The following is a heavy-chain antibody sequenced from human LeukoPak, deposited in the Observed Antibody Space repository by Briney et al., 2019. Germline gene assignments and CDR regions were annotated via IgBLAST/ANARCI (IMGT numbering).Heavy chain of an antibody. CDR2: IYTSGST. CDR3: ASSRGFGYSSGWYWWFDP. D-gene: IGHD6-19*01. CDR1: GGSISSYY. Sequence: SETLSLTCTVSGGSISSYYWSWIRQPAGKGLEWIGRIYTSGSTNYNPSLKSRVPMSVDTSKNQFSLKLSSVTAADTAVYYCASSRGFGYSSGWYWWFDPWGQGTLVTVSS. V-gene: IGHV4-4*07. J-gene: IGHJ5*02.